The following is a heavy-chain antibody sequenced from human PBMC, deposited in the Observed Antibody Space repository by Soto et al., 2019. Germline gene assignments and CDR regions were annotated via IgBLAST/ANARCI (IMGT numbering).Heavy chain of an antibody. CDR2: IGTSSSTI. D-gene: IGHD6-13*01. J-gene: IGHJ4*02. V-gene: IGHV3-48*01. Sequence: GGSLRLSCAASGFTFSTYSMNWVRQAPGKGLEWVSYIGTSSSTIYYADSVKGRFSISRDNAKNSLYLQMNSLRAEDTAVYYCARRRGSSSWYSDYWGQGTLVTVSS. CDR1: GFTFSTYS. CDR3: ARRRGSSSWYSDY.